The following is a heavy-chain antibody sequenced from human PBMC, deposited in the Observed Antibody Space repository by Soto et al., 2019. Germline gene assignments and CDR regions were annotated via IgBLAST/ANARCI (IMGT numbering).Heavy chain of an antibody. CDR1: GFTFSSYA. J-gene: IGHJ5*01. CDR3: AKDKEAVAGTLSDS. CDR2: ISGSGGRT. V-gene: IGHV3-23*01. D-gene: IGHD6-19*01. Sequence: GGSLRLSCAASGFTFSSYAMSWVRQAPGKGLEWVSAISGSGGRTYYADSVKGRFTISRDNSKNTLYLQMNSLRAEDTAVYYCAKDKEAVAGTLSDSWGQGTLVTVSS.